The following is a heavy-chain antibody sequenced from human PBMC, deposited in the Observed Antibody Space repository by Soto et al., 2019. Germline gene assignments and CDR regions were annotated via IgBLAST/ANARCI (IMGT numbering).Heavy chain of an antibody. CDR2: ITGSGGST. CDR3: TKDHYGPDP. D-gene: IGHD4-17*01. J-gene: IGHJ5*02. V-gene: IGHV3-23*01. CDR1: GFTFSSFA. Sequence: GGSLRLFCAASGFTFSSFAMTWVRQAPGKGLEWVSGITGSGGSTYYADSVKGRFSISRDNSKNTVYLQMGSLRAEDTATYYCTKDHYGPDPWGQGTVVTVSS.